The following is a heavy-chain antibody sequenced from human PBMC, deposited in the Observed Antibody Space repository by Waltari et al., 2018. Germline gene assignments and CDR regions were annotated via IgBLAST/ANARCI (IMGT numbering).Heavy chain of an antibody. CDR2: VIPILGIA. CDR3: ARDGCTYYYGSGSYCYFDY. Sequence: QVQLVQSGAEVKKPGSSVKVSCKASGGTFSSYTISWVRQAPGQGLEWMGRVIPILGIANYAQKCQGRVTITADKATSTAYMELSSLRSEDTAVYYCARDGCTYYYGSGSYCYFDYWGQGTLVTVSS. D-gene: IGHD3-10*01. V-gene: IGHV1-69*08. J-gene: IGHJ4*02. CDR1: GGTFSSYT.